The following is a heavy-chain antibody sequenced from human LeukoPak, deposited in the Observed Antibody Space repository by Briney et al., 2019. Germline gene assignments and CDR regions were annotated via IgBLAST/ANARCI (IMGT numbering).Heavy chain of an antibody. D-gene: IGHD6-13*01. J-gene: IGHJ6*02. CDR1: GGSFSGYY. CDR3: ARAPRKRIAAAGTVYYGMDV. CDR2: INHSGST. Sequence: SETLSLTCAVYGGSFSGYYWSWIRQPPGKGLEWIGEINHSGSTNYNPPLKSRVTISVDTSKNQFSLKLSSVTAADTAVYYCARAPRKRIAAAGTVYYGMDVWGQGTTVTVSS. V-gene: IGHV4-34*01.